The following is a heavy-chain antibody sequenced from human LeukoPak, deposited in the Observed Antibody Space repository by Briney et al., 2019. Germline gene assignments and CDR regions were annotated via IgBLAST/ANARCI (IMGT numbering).Heavy chain of an antibody. D-gene: IGHD1-26*01. CDR2: IKQDGSEK. Sequence: GGSLRLSCAASGFTFSSYWMSWVRQAPGKGLEWVANIKQDGSEKYYVDSVKGRFTISRDNAKNSLYLQMNSLRAEDTAVYYCARLGEWELHLYYFDYWGQGTLVTVSS. CDR1: GFTFSSYW. V-gene: IGHV3-7*01. CDR3: ARLGEWELHLYYFDY. J-gene: IGHJ4*02.